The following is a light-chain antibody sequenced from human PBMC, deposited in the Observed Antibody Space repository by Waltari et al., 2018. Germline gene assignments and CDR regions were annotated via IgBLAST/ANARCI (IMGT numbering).Light chain of an antibody. CDR2: YVT. CDR1: SSDVGGYTY. CDR3: SSYTSSSTWV. Sequence: QSALTQPASVSGSPGQSITISCTGTSSDVGGYTYVSWYQQHPGKAPKLMLYYVTTPPSEVANRFAGSKSVNTASLTISGLQAEDEADYYCSSYTSSSTWVFGGGTKLTVL. V-gene: IGLV2-14*03. J-gene: IGLJ3*02.